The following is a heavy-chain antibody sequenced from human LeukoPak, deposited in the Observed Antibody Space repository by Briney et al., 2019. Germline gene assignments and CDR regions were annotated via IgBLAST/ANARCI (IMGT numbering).Heavy chain of an antibody. J-gene: IGHJ6*04. V-gene: IGHV4-30-4*08. CDR1: GGSISSSSYY. CDR3: ARFTSETSLDV. D-gene: IGHD2-2*01. Sequence: KPSETLSLTCTVSGGSISSSSYYWSWIRQPPGKGLEWIGYIYYSGSTYYNPSLKSRVTISVDTSKNQFSLKLSSVTAADTAVYYCARFTSETSLDVWGKGTTVTVSS. CDR2: IYYSGST.